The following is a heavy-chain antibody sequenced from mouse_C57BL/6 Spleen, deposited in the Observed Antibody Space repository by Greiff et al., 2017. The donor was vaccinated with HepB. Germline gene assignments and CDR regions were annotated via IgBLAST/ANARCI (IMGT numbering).Heavy chain of an antibody. Sequence: VQLQQSGAELVRPGASVTLSCKASGYTFTDYEMHWVKQTPVHGLEWIGAIDPETGGTAYNQKFKGKAILTADKSSSTAYMELRSLTSEDSAVYYCTLTGIWYFDVWGTGTTVTVSS. CDR3: TLTGIWYFDV. V-gene: IGHV1-15*01. J-gene: IGHJ1*03. CDR1: GYTFTDYE. CDR2: IDPETGGT. D-gene: IGHD4-1*01.